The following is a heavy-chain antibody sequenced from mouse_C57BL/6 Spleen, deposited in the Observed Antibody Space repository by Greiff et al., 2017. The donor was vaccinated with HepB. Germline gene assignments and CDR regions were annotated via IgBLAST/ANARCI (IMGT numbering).Heavy chain of an antibody. CDR3: ARTYGSSFAY. V-gene: IGHV5-17*01. J-gene: IGHJ3*01. CDR2: ISSGSSTI. CDR1: GFTFSDYG. Sequence: DVQLVESGGGLVKPGGSLKLSCAASGFTFSDYGMHWVRQAPEKGLEWVAYISSGSSTIYYADTVKGRFTISRDNAKNTLFLQMTSLRSEDTAMYYCARTYGSSFAYWGQGTLVTVSA. D-gene: IGHD1-1*01.